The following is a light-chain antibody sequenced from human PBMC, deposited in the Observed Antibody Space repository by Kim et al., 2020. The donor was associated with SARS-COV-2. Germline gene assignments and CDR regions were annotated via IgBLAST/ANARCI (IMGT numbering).Light chain of an antibody. CDR1: QYISNY. V-gene: IGKV1-9*01. CDR3: QQCFIYPRT. J-gene: IGKJ1*01. CDR2: GVS. Sequence: DIQLTQSPSFLSASVGDRVTITCRASQYISNYLAWYQQTPGKAPKVLIYGVSTLASGVPSRFSGSGSETEFALTISSLQPEDFATYFCQQCFIYPRTFGQGTKVDIK.